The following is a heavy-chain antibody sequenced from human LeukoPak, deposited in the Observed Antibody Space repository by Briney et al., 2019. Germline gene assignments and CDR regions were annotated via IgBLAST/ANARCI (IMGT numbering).Heavy chain of an antibody. V-gene: IGHV4-59*12. Sequence: PSETLSLTCTVSGGSISSYYWSWIRQPPGKGLEWIGYIYYSGSTNYNPSLKSRVTTSVDKSKNQFSLKLSSVTAADTAVYYCARMVYGSGSYFDYWGQGTLVTVSS. CDR2: IYYSGST. CDR3: ARMVYGSGSYFDY. D-gene: IGHD3-10*01. CDR1: GGSISSYY. J-gene: IGHJ4*02.